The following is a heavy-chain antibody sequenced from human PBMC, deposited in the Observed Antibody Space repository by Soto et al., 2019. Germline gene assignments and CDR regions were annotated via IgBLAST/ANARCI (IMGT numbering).Heavy chain of an antibody. V-gene: IGHV3-30*18. Sequence: PGGSLRLSCAASGFTFSRYGMHWVRQAPGKGLEWVAVISYDGSNKYYADSVKGRFTISRDNSKNTLYLQMNSLRAEDTAVYYCAKDRRDARWLQFGCNWFDPWGQGTLVTVSS. J-gene: IGHJ5*02. CDR1: GFTFSRYG. CDR2: ISYDGSNK. D-gene: IGHD5-12*01. CDR3: AKDRRDARWLQFGCNWFDP.